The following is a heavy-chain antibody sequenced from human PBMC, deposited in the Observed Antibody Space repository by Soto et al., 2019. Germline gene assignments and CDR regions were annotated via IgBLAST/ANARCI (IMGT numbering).Heavy chain of an antibody. CDR2: INPKSGGT. V-gene: IGHV1-2*04. CDR1: GYTFTGYD. J-gene: IGHJ6*02. D-gene: IGHD2-2*01. Sequence: ASVKVSCKASGYTFTGYDMHWVRQAPGQGLEWMGWINPKSGGTTYVQKFQGWVTLTRDTSISTAYMELSSLRSDDTAVYYCARDGGGDIVVVPAENGMDVWGQGTTVTVSS. CDR3: ARDGGGDIVVVPAENGMDV.